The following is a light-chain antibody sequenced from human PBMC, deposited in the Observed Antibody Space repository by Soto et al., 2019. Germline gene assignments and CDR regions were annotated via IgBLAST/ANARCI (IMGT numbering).Light chain of an antibody. CDR2: GAS. Sequence: EIVLKQSPGTLSLSQGDRATLSCRASQSVSRSYLGWYQQKPGQAPRLLMYGASIRAAGVPDRFSGSGSGTEFTLTISRLEPEDFTVYYCHHYETFGQGTKVDI. V-gene: IGKV3-20*01. CDR1: QSVSRSY. J-gene: IGKJ1*01. CDR3: HHYET.